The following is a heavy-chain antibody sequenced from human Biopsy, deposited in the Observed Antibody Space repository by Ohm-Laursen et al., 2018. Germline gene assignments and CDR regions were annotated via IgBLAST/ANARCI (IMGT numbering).Heavy chain of an antibody. CDR2: ITGSGGST. CDR1: GFIFADYA. V-gene: IGHV3-23*01. CDR3: AKGYGPDNWFDP. Sequence: SLRLSCAASGFIFADYAMHWVRQAPGEGLEWVSSITGSGGSTYYPDSVKGRFTISRDNSKNSLYLQMNSLRAEDTAVYYCAKGYGPDNWFDPWGQGTLVTVSS. D-gene: IGHD3-16*01. J-gene: IGHJ5*02.